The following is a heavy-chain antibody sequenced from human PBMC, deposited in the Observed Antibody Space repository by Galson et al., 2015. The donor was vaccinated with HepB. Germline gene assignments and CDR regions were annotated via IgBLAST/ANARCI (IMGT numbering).Heavy chain of an antibody. CDR1: GFTFSSYG. D-gene: IGHD3-3*01. V-gene: IGHV3-33*01. Sequence: SLRLSCAASGFTFSSYGMHWVRQAPGKGLEWVAVIWYDGSNKYYADSVKGRFTISRDNSKNTLYLQMNSLRAEDTAVYYCARDGLPSYYDFWSGYGREIDYWGQGTLVTVSS. CDR2: IWYDGSNK. J-gene: IGHJ4*02. CDR3: ARDGLPSYYDFWSGYGREIDY.